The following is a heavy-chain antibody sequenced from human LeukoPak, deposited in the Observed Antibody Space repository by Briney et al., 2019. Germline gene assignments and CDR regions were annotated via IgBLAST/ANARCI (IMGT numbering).Heavy chain of an antibody. V-gene: IGHV3-9*03. CDR3: AKLGSNAFDI. CDR1: GFTFDDYA. D-gene: IGHD1-26*01. Sequence: GGSLRLSCAASGFTFDDYAMHWVRQAPGKGLEWVSGISWNSGSIGYADSVKGRFTISRDNAKNSLYLQMNSLRAEDIALYYCAKLGSNAFDIWGQGTMVTVTS. J-gene: IGHJ3*02. CDR2: ISWNSGSI.